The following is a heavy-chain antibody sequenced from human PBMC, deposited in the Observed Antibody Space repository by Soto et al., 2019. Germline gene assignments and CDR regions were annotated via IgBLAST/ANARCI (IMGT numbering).Heavy chain of an antibody. D-gene: IGHD3-16*01. CDR1: GYIFVNYG. CDR2: ISPYTGNT. V-gene: IGHV1-18*01. Sequence: QVQLVQSGDEVKKPGASVKVSCKASGYIFVNYGIAWVRQAPGQXLEWMGWISPYTGNTHSATKVQGRLTMTTDTSTSTAYMDLGSLTSDDTAVYYCVMVDNYVTPTPQDVWGQGTTVTVSS. CDR3: VMVDNYVTPTPQDV. J-gene: IGHJ6*02.